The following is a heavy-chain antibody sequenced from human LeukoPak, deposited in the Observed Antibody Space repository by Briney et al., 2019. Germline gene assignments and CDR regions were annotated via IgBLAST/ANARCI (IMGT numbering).Heavy chain of an antibody. CDR1: GFTFSDYY. CDR3: ARRVRALQRWCYMDV. J-gene: IGHJ6*03. CDR2: ISNTDVIT. Sequence: NPGGSLRLSCAASGFTFSDYYMSWIRQAPGKGLEWISYISNTDVITYYADSVKGRFTISRDNAKNSLYLQMNSLRADDTAVYYCARRVRALQRWCYMDVWGKGTTVTVSS. D-gene: IGHD4-23*01. V-gene: IGHV3-11*04.